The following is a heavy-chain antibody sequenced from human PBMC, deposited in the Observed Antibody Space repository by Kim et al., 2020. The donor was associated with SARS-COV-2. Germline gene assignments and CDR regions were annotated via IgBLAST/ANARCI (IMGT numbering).Heavy chain of an antibody. D-gene: IGHD3-22*01. CDR3: ARAREYYYDSSGYTGTPFDY. Sequence: SETLSLTCTVSGGSISSYYWSWIRQPPGKGLEWIGYIYYSGSTNYNPSLKSRVTISVDTSKIQFSLKLSSVTAADTAVYYCARAREYYYDSSGYTGTPFDYWGQGTLVTVSS. J-gene: IGHJ4*02. CDR2: IYYSGST. CDR1: GGSISSYY. V-gene: IGHV4-59*01.